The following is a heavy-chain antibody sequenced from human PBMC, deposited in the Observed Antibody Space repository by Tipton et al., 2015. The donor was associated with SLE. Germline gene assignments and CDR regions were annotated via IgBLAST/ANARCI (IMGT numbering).Heavy chain of an antibody. Sequence: QLVQSGPEVKKPGASVKVSCKASGYTFTSYDINWVRQATGQGLEWMGWMNPNSGNTGYAQKFQGRVTMTRNTSISTAYMELSSLRSEDTAVYYCVRGGRSSPTEVFDYWGQGTLVTVSS. J-gene: IGHJ4*02. CDR3: VRGGRSSPTEVFDY. CDR1: GYTFTSYD. CDR2: MNPNSGNT. V-gene: IGHV1-8*01. D-gene: IGHD4-23*01.